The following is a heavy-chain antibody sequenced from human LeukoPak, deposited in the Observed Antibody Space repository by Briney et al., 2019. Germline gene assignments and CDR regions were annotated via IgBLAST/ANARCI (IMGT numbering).Heavy chain of an antibody. D-gene: IGHD6-13*01. Sequence: SETLSLTCAVYGGSFSGYYWSWIRQPPGKGLEWIGEINHSGSTNYNPSLKSRVTISVDTFKNQFSLKLSSVTAADTAVYYCARRSSSWFSGYWGQGTLVTVSS. V-gene: IGHV4-34*01. CDR1: GGSFSGYY. CDR3: ARRSSSWFSGY. J-gene: IGHJ4*02. CDR2: INHSGST.